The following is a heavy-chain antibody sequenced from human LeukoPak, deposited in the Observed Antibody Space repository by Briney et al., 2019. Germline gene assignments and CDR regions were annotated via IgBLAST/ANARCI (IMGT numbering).Heavy chain of an antibody. Sequence: SGGSLTLSCAVSGFTFSSYDMWCCRHPPREGLLWVAVIWYDGSNKYYEDSVKGRFTISRDNSKNTLYLQMNSLRAEDTAVYYCAGDLRRAAAVPDAFDIWGQGTMVTVSS. CDR1: GFTFSSYD. CDR2: IWYDGSNK. D-gene: IGHD6-13*01. CDR3: AGDLRRAAAVPDAFDI. J-gene: IGHJ3*02. V-gene: IGHV3-33*07.